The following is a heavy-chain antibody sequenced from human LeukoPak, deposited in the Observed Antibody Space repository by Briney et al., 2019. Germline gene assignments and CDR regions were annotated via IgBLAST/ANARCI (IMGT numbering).Heavy chain of an antibody. CDR2: ISGTGGSP. CDR1: GFIFTSYG. Sequence: GGSLRLSCAASGFIFTSYGMSWVRQAPGKGLEWVSSISGTGGSPYYADSVKGRFTISRDNSENTVYLQMNSLRAEDTAVYYCAKPSGNYFPFDYWGQGTLVTVSS. J-gene: IGHJ4*02. V-gene: IGHV3-23*01. CDR3: AKPSGNYFPFDY. D-gene: IGHD2/OR15-2a*01.